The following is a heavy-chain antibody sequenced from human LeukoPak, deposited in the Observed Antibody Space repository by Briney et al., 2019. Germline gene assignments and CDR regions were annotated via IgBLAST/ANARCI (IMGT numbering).Heavy chain of an antibody. CDR1: GFTFSSYA. V-gene: IGHV3-30-3*01. J-gene: IGHJ4*02. CDR2: ISYDGSNK. Sequence: HPGGSLRLSCAASGFTFSSYAMHWVRQAPGKGLEWVAVISYDGSNKYYADSVKGRFTISRDNSKNTLYLQMNSLRAEDTAVYYCAKDSGGIAAAFDYWGQGTLVTVSS. D-gene: IGHD6-13*01. CDR3: AKDSGGIAAAFDY.